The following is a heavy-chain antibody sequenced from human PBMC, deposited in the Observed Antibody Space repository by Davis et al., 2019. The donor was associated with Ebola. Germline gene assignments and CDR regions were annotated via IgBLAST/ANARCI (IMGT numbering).Heavy chain of an antibody. J-gene: IGHJ4*02. D-gene: IGHD3-22*01. V-gene: IGHV3-33*06. CDR3: TKGDRDYSSSPFDY. Sequence: PGGSLRLSCAASGFTFSSYGMHWVRQAPGKGLEWVAVIWYDGSNKYYADSVKGRFTISRDNSKNTLYLQMNSLRAEDTALYSCTKGDRDYSSSPFDYWGQGTLVTVSS. CDR2: IWYDGSNK. CDR1: GFTFSSYG.